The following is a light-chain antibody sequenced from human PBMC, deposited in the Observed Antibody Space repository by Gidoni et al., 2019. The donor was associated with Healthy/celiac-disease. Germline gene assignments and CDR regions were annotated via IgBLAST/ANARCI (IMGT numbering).Light chain of an antibody. J-gene: IGKJ1*01. Sequence: EIVMTQSPATLSVSPGERATLSCRASQSVNSNLAWYQQNPGQAPRLLIYGASTRATGIPARFSGSGSGTEFTLTISSLQSEDFAVYYCQQYNNWPSTFGQGTKVEIK. CDR3: QQYNNWPST. CDR1: QSVNSN. V-gene: IGKV3-15*01. CDR2: GAS.